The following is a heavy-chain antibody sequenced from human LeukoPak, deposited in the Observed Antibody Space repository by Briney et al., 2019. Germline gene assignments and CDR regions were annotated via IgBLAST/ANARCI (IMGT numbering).Heavy chain of an antibody. V-gene: IGHV3-23*01. Sequence: PGGSLRLSCAASGFTFSSYAMSWVRQAPGKGLEWVSAISGSGGSTYYADSVKGRFTISRDNSKNTLYLQMNSLRAEDTAVYYCAKDPPRWYDILTGSPFDYWGQGTLVTVSS. J-gene: IGHJ4*02. D-gene: IGHD3-9*01. CDR2: ISGSGGST. CDR3: AKDPPRWYDILTGSPFDY. CDR1: GFTFSSYA.